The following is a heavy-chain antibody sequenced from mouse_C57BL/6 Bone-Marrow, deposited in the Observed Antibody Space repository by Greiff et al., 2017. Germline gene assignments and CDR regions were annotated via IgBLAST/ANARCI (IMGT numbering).Heavy chain of an antibody. J-gene: IGHJ4*01. V-gene: IGHV2-2*01. CDR3: ARRAMDY. Sequence: VQLQQSGPGLVQPSQSLSITCTASGFSLTSYGVHWVRQSPGKGLEWLGVIWSGGGTAYNAAFISRLSISKDNSKSQVFFKMNSLQADDTAIYYCARRAMDYWGQGTSVTVSS. CDR1: GFSLTSYG. CDR2: IWSGGGT.